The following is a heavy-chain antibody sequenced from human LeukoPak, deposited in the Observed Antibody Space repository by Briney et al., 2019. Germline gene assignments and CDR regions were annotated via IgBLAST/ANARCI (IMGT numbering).Heavy chain of an antibody. CDR3: AKDVGKWESLHFFDY. CDR2: ISGSGART. Sequence: WGSLRLSCLTSGFTFSTNAMSWVRQAPGKGLEWISGISGSGARTYYADSVTGRFTISRDNSRNTPYLQMNSLRGDDASVYYCAKDVGKWESLHFFDYWGQGTVVRLSS. D-gene: IGHD1-26*01. J-gene: IGHJ4*02. CDR1: GFTFSTNA. V-gene: IGHV3-23*01.